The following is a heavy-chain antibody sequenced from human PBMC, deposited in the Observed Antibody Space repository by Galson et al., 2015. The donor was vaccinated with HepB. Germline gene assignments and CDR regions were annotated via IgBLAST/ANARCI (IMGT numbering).Heavy chain of an antibody. CDR1: GFTFSSYA. J-gene: IGHJ4*02. Sequence: SLRLSCAASGFTFSSYAMSWVRQAPGKGLEWVSAISGSGGSTYYADSVKGRFTISRDNSKNTLYLQMNSLRAEDTAVYYRAKAPGGYDEVGYFDYWGQGTLVTVSS. V-gene: IGHV3-23*01. D-gene: IGHD5-12*01. CDR2: ISGSGGST. CDR3: AKAPGGYDEVGYFDY.